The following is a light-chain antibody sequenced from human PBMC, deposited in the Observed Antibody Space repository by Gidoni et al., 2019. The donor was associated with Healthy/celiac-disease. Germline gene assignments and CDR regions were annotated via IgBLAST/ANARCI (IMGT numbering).Light chain of an antibody. CDR2: DAS. V-gene: IGKV3-11*01. CDR3: QQRSNWPGT. CDR1: QSVSSY. J-gene: IGKJ1*01. Sequence: EIVLTHSPATLSLSPGDRATLSCRASQSVSSYLAWYQQKPGQAPRLLIYDASNRATGIPARFSGSGSGTDFTLTISSLEPEDFAVYYCQQRSNWPGTFGQGTKVEIK.